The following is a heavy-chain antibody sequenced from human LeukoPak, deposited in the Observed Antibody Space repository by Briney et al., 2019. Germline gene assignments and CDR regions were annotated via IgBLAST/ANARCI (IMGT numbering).Heavy chain of an antibody. CDR2: IRYDGSNK. Sequence: PGGSLRLSCAAPGFTFSSYGMHWVRQAPGKGLEWVAFIRYDGSNKNYADSVQGRFTLSRDNSRNTLYLQMNSLSYDDTALYYCAKERDSSGYYRWADYWGQGTLVMVSS. D-gene: IGHD3-22*01. J-gene: IGHJ4*02. CDR3: AKERDSSGYYRWADY. CDR1: GFTFSSYG. V-gene: IGHV3-30*02.